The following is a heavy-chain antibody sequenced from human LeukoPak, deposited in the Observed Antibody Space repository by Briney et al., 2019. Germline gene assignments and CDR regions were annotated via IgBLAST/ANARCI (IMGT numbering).Heavy chain of an antibody. CDR2: ISYDGSNK. CDR3: ARGGISYYYYYGMDV. CDR1: GFTFSSYA. V-gene: IGHV3-30-3*01. D-gene: IGHD3-16*02. J-gene: IGHJ6*02. Sequence: GGSLRLSCAASGFTFSSYAMHWVRQAPGKGLEWVAVISYDGSNKYYADSVKGRFTISRDNSKSTLYLQMNSLRAEDTAVYYCARGGISYYYYYGMDVWGQGTTVTVSS.